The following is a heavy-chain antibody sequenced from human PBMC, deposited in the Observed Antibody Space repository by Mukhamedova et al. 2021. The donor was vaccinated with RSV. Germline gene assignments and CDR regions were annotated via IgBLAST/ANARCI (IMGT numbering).Heavy chain of an antibody. Sequence: SGGSTYYADSVKGRFTISRDNSKNTLYLQMNSLKADDTAVYYCAKDSAYCNSASCYNHFWYFDLWGRGTLVTVSS. CDR2: SGGST. J-gene: IGHJ2*01. D-gene: IGHD2-2*02. V-gene: IGHV3-23*01. CDR3: AKDSAYCNSASCYNHFWYFDL.